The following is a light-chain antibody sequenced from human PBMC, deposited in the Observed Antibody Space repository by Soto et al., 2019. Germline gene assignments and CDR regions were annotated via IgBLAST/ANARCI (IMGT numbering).Light chain of an antibody. Sequence: QSALTQPASVSGSPGQSITISCTGTNSDIGAFNYVSWYQQHPGKVPKLLIYDVSNRPSGIPYRFSGSKSGKTASLAISGLQAEDEADYYCSSYTSTTTLVVFGGGTKLTVL. CDR1: NSDIGAFNY. CDR2: DVS. V-gene: IGLV2-14*03. J-gene: IGLJ3*02. CDR3: SSYTSTTTLVV.